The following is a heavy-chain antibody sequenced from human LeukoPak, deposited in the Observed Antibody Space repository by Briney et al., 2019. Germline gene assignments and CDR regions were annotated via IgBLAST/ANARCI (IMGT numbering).Heavy chain of an antibody. Sequence: SETLSLTCSVYSGSFSGYYWSWIRQPPGKGLEWIGSIYYSGSTYDNPSLKSRVTISVDTSKNQFSLKLSSVTAADTAVYYCARGIRQQLVYWFDPWGQGTLVTVSS. CDR1: SGSFSGYY. V-gene: IGHV4-34*01. J-gene: IGHJ5*02. CDR2: IYYSGST. CDR3: ARGIRQQLVYWFDP. D-gene: IGHD6-13*01.